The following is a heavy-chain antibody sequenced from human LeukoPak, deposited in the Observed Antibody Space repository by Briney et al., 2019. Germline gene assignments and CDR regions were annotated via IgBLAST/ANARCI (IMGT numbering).Heavy chain of an antibody. CDR3: ASSSGSYYPLYYYYYYMDV. Sequence: ASVMVSCKASGYTFTGYYMHWVRQAPGQGLEWMGWINPNSGGTNYAQKFQGRVTMTRDTSISTAYMELSRLRSDDTAVYYCASSSGSYYPLYYYYYYMDVWGKGTTVTVSS. J-gene: IGHJ6*03. D-gene: IGHD1-26*01. CDR2: INPNSGGT. V-gene: IGHV1-2*02. CDR1: GYTFTGYY.